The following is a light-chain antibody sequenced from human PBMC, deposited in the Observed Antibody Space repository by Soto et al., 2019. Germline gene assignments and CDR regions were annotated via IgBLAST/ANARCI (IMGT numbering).Light chain of an antibody. CDR1: SSNIGDNY. CDR3: GTWDSSLNVGV. Sequence: QSVLTQPPSVSAAPGQKVTISCSGSSSNIGDNYVSWYQQLPGTAPKLLIYDNNKRPSRIPDRFSGSKSGTSATLGITGLQTGDEADYYCGTWDSSLNVGVFGGGTKLTVL. CDR2: DNN. V-gene: IGLV1-51*01. J-gene: IGLJ2*01.